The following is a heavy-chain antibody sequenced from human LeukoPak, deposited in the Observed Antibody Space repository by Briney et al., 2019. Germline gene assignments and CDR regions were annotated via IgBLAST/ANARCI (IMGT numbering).Heavy chain of an antibody. CDR3: ARAPPDGGNSGLYY. Sequence: SETLSLTCTVSGGSITSYYWSWIRQPPGKGLEWIGHFYYTGSTNYNPSLKSRVTISAETSRNQFSLRLNSVTAAETAVYYCARAPPDGGNSGLYYWGQGTLVTVSS. V-gene: IGHV4-59*12. CDR1: GGSITSYY. CDR2: FYYTGST. J-gene: IGHJ4*02. D-gene: IGHD4-23*01.